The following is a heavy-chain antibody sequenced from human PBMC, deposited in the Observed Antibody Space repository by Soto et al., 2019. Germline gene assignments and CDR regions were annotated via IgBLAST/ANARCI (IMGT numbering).Heavy chain of an antibody. J-gene: IGHJ4*02. CDR1: GFTVSSNY. V-gene: IGHV3-23*01. Sequence: GGSLRLSCAASGFTVSSNYMSWVRQAPGKGLEWVSAISGGGGSTYYADSVKGRFTISRDNSKNTLYLQMDSLRAEDTAVYYCAKTPHYYDSGSYFRYYFDYWGQGSLVTVSS. CDR3: AKTPHYYDSGSYFRYYFDY. CDR2: ISGGGGST. D-gene: IGHD3-10*01.